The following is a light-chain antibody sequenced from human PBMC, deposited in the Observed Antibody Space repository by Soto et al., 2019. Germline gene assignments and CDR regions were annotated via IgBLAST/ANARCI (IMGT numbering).Light chain of an antibody. J-gene: IGKJ4*01. CDR2: WAS. CDR3: QQYSSDTPT. Sequence: DIVLTQSPDSLAVSLGERATINCKSSQSVVNSSNNKKYLTWYQQKPGRPPKVLIYWASTRESGVPDRFSGSGSGTDFTLTISSLQAEDVAVYYCQQYSSDTPTFGGGTKVDIK. CDR1: QSVVNSSNNKKY. V-gene: IGKV4-1*01.